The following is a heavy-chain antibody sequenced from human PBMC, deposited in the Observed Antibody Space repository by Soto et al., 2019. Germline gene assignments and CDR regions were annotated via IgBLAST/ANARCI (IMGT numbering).Heavy chain of an antibody. Sequence: SVKVSCKASGGTFSSYAISWVRQAPGQGLEWMGGIIPIFGTANYAQKFQGRVTITADKSTSTAYMELSSLRSEDAAVYYCARDTVTTRWFDPWGQGTLVTVSS. V-gene: IGHV1-69*06. CDR2: IIPIFGTA. J-gene: IGHJ5*02. CDR1: GGTFSSYA. CDR3: ARDTVTTRWFDP. D-gene: IGHD4-4*01.